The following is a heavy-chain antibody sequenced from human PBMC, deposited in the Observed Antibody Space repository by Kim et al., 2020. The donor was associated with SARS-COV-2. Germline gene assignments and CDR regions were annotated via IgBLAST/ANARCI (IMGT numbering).Heavy chain of an antibody. J-gene: IGHJ6*02. Sequence: SVKVSCKASGGTFSSYAISWVRQAPGQGLEWMGGIIPIFGTANYAQKFQGRVTITADESTSTAYMELSSLRSEDTAVYYCARAGYCSGGSCPYYYYGMDVWGQGTTVTVSS. D-gene: IGHD2-15*01. CDR2: IIPIFGTA. CDR1: GGTFSSYA. V-gene: IGHV1-69*13. CDR3: ARAGYCSGGSCPYYYYGMDV.